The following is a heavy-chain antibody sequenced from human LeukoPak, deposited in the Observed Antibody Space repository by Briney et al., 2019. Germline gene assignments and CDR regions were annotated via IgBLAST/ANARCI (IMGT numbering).Heavy chain of an antibody. V-gene: IGHV3-23*01. Sequence: GGCLRLSCAASGFTFSTNAMSWVRQAPGKGLEWVSAISGRTGSTYYSDSVKGRFTISRDNSKSTLYLQMDSLRAEDTAVYYCAKCGNSGCHLIDYWGQGTLVTVSS. CDR3: AKCGNSGCHLIDY. CDR1: GFTFSTNA. CDR2: ISGRTGST. D-gene: IGHD5-12*01. J-gene: IGHJ4*02.